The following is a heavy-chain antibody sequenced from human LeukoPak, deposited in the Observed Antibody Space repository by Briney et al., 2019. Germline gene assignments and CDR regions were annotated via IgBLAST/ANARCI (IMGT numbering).Heavy chain of an antibody. CDR2: ISYDGSNK. CDR1: GFTFSGYA. Sequence: GRSLRLSCAASGFTFSGYAMHWVRQAPGKGLEWVAVISYDGSNKYYADSVKGRFTISRDDSKNTLYLQMNSLRAEDTAVYYCARNGAVAWYYFDYWGQGTLVTVSS. D-gene: IGHD6-19*01. V-gene: IGHV3-30*04. CDR3: ARNGAVAWYYFDY. J-gene: IGHJ4*02.